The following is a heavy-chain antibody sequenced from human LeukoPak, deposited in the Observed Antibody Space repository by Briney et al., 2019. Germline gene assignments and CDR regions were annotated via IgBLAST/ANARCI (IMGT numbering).Heavy chain of an antibody. CDR1: GGSISSYY. J-gene: IGHJ4*02. Sequence: SETLSLTCTVSGGSISSYYWSWIRQPPGKGLEWIGYTYYSGSTNCNPSLKSRVTISEDTSKNQFSLKLSSVTAADTAVYYCAGDGYSSSWYYFDYWGQGTLVTVSS. CDR3: AGDGYSSSWYYFDY. CDR2: TYYSGST. V-gene: IGHV4-59*01. D-gene: IGHD6-13*01.